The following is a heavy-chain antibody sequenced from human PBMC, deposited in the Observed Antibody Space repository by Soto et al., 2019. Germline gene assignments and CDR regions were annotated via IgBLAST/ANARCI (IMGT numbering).Heavy chain of an antibody. Sequence: PGGSLRLSCAASGFTFSSYWMSWVRQAPGKGLEWVANIKQDGSEKYYVDSVKGRFTISRDNAKNSLYLQMNSLRAEDTAVYYCARDPPNDYGDYGGDYWGQGTLVTVSS. V-gene: IGHV3-7*01. D-gene: IGHD4-17*01. CDR1: GFTFSSYW. CDR2: IKQDGSEK. J-gene: IGHJ4*02. CDR3: ARDPPNDYGDYGGDY.